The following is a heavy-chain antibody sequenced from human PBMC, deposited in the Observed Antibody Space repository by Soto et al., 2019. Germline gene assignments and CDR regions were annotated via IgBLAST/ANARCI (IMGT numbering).Heavy chain of an antibody. J-gene: IGHJ4*02. V-gene: IGHV3-23*01. CDR1: GFAFSAYA. CDR3: AKALFNSNYGDYFDS. CDR2: VSGSGGGT. Sequence: EVQLLESGGGLVQPGGSLRLSCAASGFAFSAYALSWVRRTPGMGLEWVSGVSGSGGGTYYADSVKGRFTISRDNSKNTRYLQMNSLRAEDTAVYYCAKALFNSNYGDYFDSWGQGTLVTVSS. D-gene: IGHD1-7*01.